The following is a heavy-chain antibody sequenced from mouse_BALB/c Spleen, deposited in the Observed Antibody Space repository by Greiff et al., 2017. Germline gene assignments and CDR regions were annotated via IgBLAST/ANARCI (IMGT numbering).Heavy chain of an antibody. V-gene: IGHV1-37*01. CDR3: GNWAEALHY. CDR2: INPDNGDT. CDR1: GYSFTGSF. Sequence: VQLQQSGPELVKPGASVKISCKASGYSFTGSFMNWVKQSHGKSLEWIGRINPDNGDTFYNQKFKGKATLTVDKSSSTAHMELLSLTSEDSAVYYCGNWAEALHYWGQGTTLTVAS. D-gene: IGHD3-3*01. J-gene: IGHJ2*01.